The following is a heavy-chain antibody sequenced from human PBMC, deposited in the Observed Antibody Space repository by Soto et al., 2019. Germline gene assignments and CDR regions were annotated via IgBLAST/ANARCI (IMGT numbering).Heavy chain of an antibody. V-gene: IGHV3-49*04. CDR2: IRSKAYGGTT. CDR1: GFTFSGSA. J-gene: IGHJ1*01. Sequence: GGSLRLSCAASGFTFSGSAMHWVRQASGKGLEWVGRIRSKAYGGTTEYAASVKGRFTISRDDSKSIAYLQMNSLKTEDTAVYYCSITMIVVVIEYFQHWGQGTLVTVSS. CDR3: SITMIVVVIEYFQH. D-gene: IGHD3-22*01.